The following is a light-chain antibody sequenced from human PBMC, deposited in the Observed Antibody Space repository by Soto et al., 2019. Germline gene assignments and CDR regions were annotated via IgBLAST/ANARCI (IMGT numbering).Light chain of an antibody. Sequence: DVQMTQSPSSLSAFVGDRVTITCRASQGIAPYLAWFQQNPGKVPKLLIYATSTLQSGVPSRVSGSGSGTNFTITISSLKPEDVGNYYCEKYNSAPVTFGGGTKVEIK. CDR1: QGIAPY. V-gene: IGKV1-27*01. CDR2: ATS. J-gene: IGKJ4*01. CDR3: EKYNSAPVT.